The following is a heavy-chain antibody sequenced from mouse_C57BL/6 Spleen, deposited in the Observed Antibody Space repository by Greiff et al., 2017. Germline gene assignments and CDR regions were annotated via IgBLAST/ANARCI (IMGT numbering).Heavy chain of an antibody. V-gene: IGHV1-53*01. CDR3: ARLDDY. Sequence: VQLQPPWTELVEPGASVQLSFKASCYTFTHYWMPWVKQRPGPGLEWIGNINPSNGGTNYNEKFKSKATLTVDKSSSTAYMQLSSLTSEDSAVYYCARLDDYWGQGTTLTVSS. CDR2: INPSNGGT. CDR1: CYTFTHYW. J-gene: IGHJ2*01.